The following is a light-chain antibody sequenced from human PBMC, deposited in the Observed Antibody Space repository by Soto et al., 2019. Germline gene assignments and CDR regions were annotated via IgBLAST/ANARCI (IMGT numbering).Light chain of an antibody. V-gene: IGKV1-27*01. CDR2: GAY. CDR3: KKYNSGPIT. Sequence: DIQMTQSPSSLSASVGGRVTITCRASQVIGNYLAWYQQKPGKVPNLLIYGAYTLQSGVKSRFSGSGSGTDFTLTISSIQPEDVAIYYCKKYNSGPITFGQGTRLEIK. CDR1: QVIGNY. J-gene: IGKJ5*01.